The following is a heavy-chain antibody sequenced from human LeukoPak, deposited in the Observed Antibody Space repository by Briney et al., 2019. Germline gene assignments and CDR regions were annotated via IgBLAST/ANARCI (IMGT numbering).Heavy chain of an antibody. V-gene: IGHV1-2*02. Sequence: ASVKVSCKASGYTFTGYYMHWVRQAPGQGLEWMGWINPNSGGTNYAQKFQGRVTMTRDTSISTAYMELSRLRSDDTAVCYCARETLPYYDFWSGRALMDVWGQGTTVTVSS. D-gene: IGHD3-3*01. CDR2: INPNSGGT. CDR3: ARETLPYYDFWSGRALMDV. J-gene: IGHJ6*02. CDR1: GYTFTGYY.